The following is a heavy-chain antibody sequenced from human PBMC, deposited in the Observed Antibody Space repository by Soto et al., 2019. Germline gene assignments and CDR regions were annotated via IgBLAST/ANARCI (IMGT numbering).Heavy chain of an antibody. CDR2: ISSSGSTI. D-gene: IGHD1-26*01. V-gene: IGHV3-48*03. J-gene: IGHJ4*02. CDR1: GFTFDDYA. Sequence: GGSLRLSCAASGFTFDDYAMHSVRQAPGKGLEWVSYISSSGSTIHYADSVKGRFTLSRDNAKNSLYLQMNSLRAEDTAVYYCARGGSYFGYWGRGTLVTVSS. CDR3: ARGGSYFGY.